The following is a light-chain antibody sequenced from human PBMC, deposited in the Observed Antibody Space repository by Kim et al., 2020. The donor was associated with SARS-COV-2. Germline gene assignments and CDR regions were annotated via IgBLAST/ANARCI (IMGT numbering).Light chain of an antibody. J-gene: IGKJ4*01. CDR2: AAS. CDR1: QGISSY. V-gene: IGKV1-9*01. Sequence: DIQLTQSPSFLSASVGDRVTITCRASQGISSYLAWYQQKPGKAPKLLIYAASTLQSGVPSRFSGSGSGTEFTLTISSLQPEDFATYYFQQLNSYPRLTFGGGTKLEI. CDR3: QQLNSYPRLT.